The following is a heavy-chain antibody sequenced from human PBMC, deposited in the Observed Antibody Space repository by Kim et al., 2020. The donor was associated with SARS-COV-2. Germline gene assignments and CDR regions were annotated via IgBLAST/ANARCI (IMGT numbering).Heavy chain of an antibody. D-gene: IGHD3-16*01. J-gene: IGHJ6*02. Sequence: GGSLRLSCAASGFTVSSNYMSWVRQAPGKGLEWVSVIYSGGSTYYDDSVKGRFTISRDNSKNTLYLQMNSLRAEDTAVYYCASRLGDSPYYYYGMDVWGQGTTVTVSS. CDR1: GFTVSSNY. V-gene: IGHV3-53*01. CDR2: IYSGGST. CDR3: ASRLGDSPYYYYGMDV.